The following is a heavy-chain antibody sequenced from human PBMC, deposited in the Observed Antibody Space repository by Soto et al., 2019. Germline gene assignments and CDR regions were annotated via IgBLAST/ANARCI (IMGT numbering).Heavy chain of an antibody. J-gene: IGHJ5*02. CDR2: TYFRSKWYN. Sequence: PSQTLSLTCAISGDSVSSNTASWNWIRQSPSRGLEWLGRTYFRSKWYNDYAVSVKSRIIINPETSNNQFSLQLNSVTPEDTAVYFCAKGDNLGPKTGYAFDPWGQGIMVTVS. V-gene: IGHV6-1*01. CDR1: GDSVSSNTAS. CDR3: AKGDNLGPKTGYAFDP. D-gene: IGHD5-12*01.